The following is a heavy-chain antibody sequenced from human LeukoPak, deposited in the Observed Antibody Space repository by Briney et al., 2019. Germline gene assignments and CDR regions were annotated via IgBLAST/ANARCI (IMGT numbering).Heavy chain of an antibody. CDR1: GYSFTSYW. D-gene: IGHD2-15*01. J-gene: IGHJ4*02. Sequence: GESPKISCKGSGYSFTSYWIGWVRQMPGKGLEWMGIIYSGDSETRYSPSFQGQVTISADKSISTAYLQWSSLKASDTAMYYCARYRYCSGGSCYSDFWGQGTLVTVSS. CDR3: ARYRYCSGGSCYSDF. CDR2: IYSGDSET. V-gene: IGHV5-51*01.